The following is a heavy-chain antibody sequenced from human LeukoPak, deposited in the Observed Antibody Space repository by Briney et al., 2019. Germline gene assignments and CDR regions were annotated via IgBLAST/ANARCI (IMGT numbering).Heavy chain of an antibody. V-gene: IGHV4-34*01. Sequence: SETLSLTCAVYGGSFSGYYWSWIRQPPGKGLEWIGAINHSGSTNYDPSLKSRVTISVDTSKNQFSLKLSSVTAADTAVYYCARGGLPNGTGTNWFDPWGQGTLVTVSS. CDR3: ARGGLPNGTGTNWFDP. CDR2: INHSGST. D-gene: IGHD1-7*01. J-gene: IGHJ5*02. CDR1: GGSFSGYY.